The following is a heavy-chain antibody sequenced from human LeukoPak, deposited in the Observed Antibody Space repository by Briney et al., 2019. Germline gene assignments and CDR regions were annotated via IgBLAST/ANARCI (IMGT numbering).Heavy chain of an antibody. CDR2: ISPGDSEA. J-gene: IGHJ4*02. CDR1: GYTFTNYY. D-gene: IGHD2-2*01. CDR3: ARRYCSSTSCNPYFFDF. Sequence: GESLKISCKRSGYTFTNYYIGWVRQMPGKGLEWMGIISPGDSEARYSPSFQGQVTISADKSISTAYLRWSSLKASDSAIYYCARRYCSSTSCNPYFFDFWGQGTLVTVSS. V-gene: IGHV5-51*01.